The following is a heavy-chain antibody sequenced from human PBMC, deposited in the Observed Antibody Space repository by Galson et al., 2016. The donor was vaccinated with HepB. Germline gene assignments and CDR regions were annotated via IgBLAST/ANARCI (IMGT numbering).Heavy chain of an antibody. Sequence: SLRLSCAASGFTVSSNYMSWVRQAPGKGLEWVSIMYSGCSPFYADSVKGRFTISRDTSRNTLYLQMNSLRAEDTAVYYCTRDRGFWGGYSGASYRYGMDVWGQGTTVTVSS. CDR2: MYSGCSP. V-gene: IGHV3-53*01. J-gene: IGHJ6*02. CDR3: TRDRGFWGGYSGASYRYGMDV. CDR1: GFTVSSNY. D-gene: IGHD3-3*01.